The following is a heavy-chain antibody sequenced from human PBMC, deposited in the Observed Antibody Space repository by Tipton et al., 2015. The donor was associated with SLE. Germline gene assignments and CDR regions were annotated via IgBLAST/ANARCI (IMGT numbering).Heavy chain of an antibody. Sequence: TLSLTCTVSGGSVSSSSKYWAWIRQPPGKGLEWIGSIYYTGTTTYSNSFLKSRVTMSVDTSKNQFSLRLTSVTAADTAVYYCARTLGAIAHTVYDAFDIWGQGKMVTVSS. CDR1: GGSVSSSSKY. J-gene: IGHJ3*02. D-gene: IGHD1-26*01. CDR2: IYYTGTTT. V-gene: IGHV4-39*07. CDR3: ARTLGAIAHTVYDAFDI.